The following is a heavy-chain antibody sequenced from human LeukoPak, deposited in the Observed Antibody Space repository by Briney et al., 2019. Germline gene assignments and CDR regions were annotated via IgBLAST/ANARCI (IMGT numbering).Heavy chain of an antibody. CDR3: ARDTRSWYDSSGYFDY. V-gene: IGHV4-59*01. Sequence: SETLSLTCTVSGGSISSYYWSWIRQPPGKGLEWIGYIYYSGSTNYNPSLKSRVTISVDTSKNQFSLKLSSVTAADTAVYYCARDTRSWYDSSGYFDYWGQGNPGHRLL. D-gene: IGHD3-22*01. CDR1: GGSISSYY. CDR2: IYYSGST. J-gene: IGHJ4*02.